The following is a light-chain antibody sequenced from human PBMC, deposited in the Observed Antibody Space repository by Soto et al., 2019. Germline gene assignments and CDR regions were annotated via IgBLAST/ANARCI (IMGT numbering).Light chain of an antibody. CDR1: QSLVHRDGNTY. V-gene: IGKV2-30*02. Sequence: DVVLTQSPLSLPVNLGQPASISCRSSQSLVHRDGNTYLNWFHQRPGQSPRRLIYRVSNRDSGVXDXSSGSGSDTEFTLKISRVEAEDVGDYYCMQGTQWPRTFGQGTKVEIK. J-gene: IGKJ1*01. CDR3: MQGTQWPRT. CDR2: RVS.